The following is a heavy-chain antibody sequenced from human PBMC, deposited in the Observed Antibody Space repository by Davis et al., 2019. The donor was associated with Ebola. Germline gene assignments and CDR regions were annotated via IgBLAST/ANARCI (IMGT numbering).Heavy chain of an antibody. CDR2: IYTSGNTI. CDR3: ARVMSYYDSSGTDY. D-gene: IGHD3-22*01. V-gene: IGHV3-11*04. CDR1: GFTFSDYY. J-gene: IGHJ4*02. Sequence: GESLKISCAASGFTFSDYYMSWIRQAPGKGLEWLSYIYTSGNTIYYADSVKGRFTISRDNAKNSLYLQMNSLRDEDTAVYYCARVMSYYDSSGTDYWGQGTLVTVSS.